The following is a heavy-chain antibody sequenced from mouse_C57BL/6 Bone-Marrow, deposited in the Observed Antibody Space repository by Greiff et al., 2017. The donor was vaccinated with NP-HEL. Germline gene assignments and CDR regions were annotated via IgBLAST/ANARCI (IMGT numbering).Heavy chain of an antibody. CDR1: GFNIKDDY. Sequence: EVQLQQSGAELVRPGASVKLSCTASGFNIKDDYMHWVKQRPEQGLEWIGWIDPENGDTEYASKFQGKATITADTSSNTAYLQLSSLTSEDTAVYYWTTGYYGSSLWYFDVWGTGTTVTVSS. J-gene: IGHJ1*03. V-gene: IGHV14-4*01. D-gene: IGHD1-1*01. CDR3: TTGYYGSSLWYFDV. CDR2: IDPENGDT.